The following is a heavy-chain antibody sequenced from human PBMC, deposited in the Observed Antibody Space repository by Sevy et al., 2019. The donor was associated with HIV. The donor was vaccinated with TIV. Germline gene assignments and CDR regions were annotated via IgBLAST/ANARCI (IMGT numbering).Heavy chain of an antibody. CDR3: ARQGGLVDRAFDY. CDR2: FFFTGST. Sequence: SETLSLTCTVSGVSISSSSYDWGWIRQPPGKGLDWIASFFFTGSTYYNPSLKSRVTISVDTSNNQFSLKLNSVTAADTALYYCARQGGLVDRAFDYWGQGTLVTVSS. D-gene: IGHD3-10*01. J-gene: IGHJ4*02. CDR1: GVSISSSSYD. V-gene: IGHV4-39*01.